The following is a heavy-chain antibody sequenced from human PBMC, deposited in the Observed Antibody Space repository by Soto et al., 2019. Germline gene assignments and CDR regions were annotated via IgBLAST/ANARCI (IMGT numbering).Heavy chain of an antibody. J-gene: IGHJ4*02. V-gene: IGHV1-18*01. CDR2: ISTFNGDT. Sequence: AASVKVSCKASGYSFFDYGITWVRQAPGQGLEWMGWISTFNGDTNYAQQFQGRVTMTTDASTSTGYMELRSLRSGDTAVYYCAREEEGQMAKIDQWGQGTLVAVSS. CDR3: AREEEGQMAKIDQ. D-gene: IGHD5-12*01. CDR1: GYSFFDYG.